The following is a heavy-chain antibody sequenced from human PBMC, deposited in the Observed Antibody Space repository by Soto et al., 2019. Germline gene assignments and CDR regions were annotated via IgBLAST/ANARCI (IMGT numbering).Heavy chain of an antibody. CDR1: GFTFSSYA. CDR2: ITGSGVGT. CDR3: ATGGSMDY. D-gene: IGHD2-15*01. Sequence: EVHLLESGGGLVQPAGSLRLSCAASGFTFSSYAMSWVRQAPGKGLEWVSTITGSGVGTYYADSVKGRFTISRDISKNTLYLQMNSLRAEDTAVYYCATGGSMDYWGQGTLVTVSS. J-gene: IGHJ4*02. V-gene: IGHV3-23*01.